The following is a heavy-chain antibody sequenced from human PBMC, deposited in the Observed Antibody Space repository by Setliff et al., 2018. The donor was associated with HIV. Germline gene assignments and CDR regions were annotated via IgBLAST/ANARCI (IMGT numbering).Heavy chain of an antibody. J-gene: IGHJ3*01. Sequence: LGESLKISCKGSVYSFTNNWIAWVRQMPGKGLEWMGVIYPSDSDTRYSPSFQGQVTLSVDKSIDTAYLQWSSLRPSDSAIYYCARRAGTLDNDYFDLWGQGTKVTVSS. CDR3: ARRAGTLDNDYFDL. CDR1: VYSFTNNW. D-gene: IGHD3-16*01. CDR2: IYPSDSDT. V-gene: IGHV5-51*01.